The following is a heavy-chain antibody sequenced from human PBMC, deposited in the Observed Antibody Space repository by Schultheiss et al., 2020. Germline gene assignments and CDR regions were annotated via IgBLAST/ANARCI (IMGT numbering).Heavy chain of an antibody. Sequence: GGSLRLSCAASGFTFDDYAMHWVRQAPGKGLEWVSVIYSGGSTYYADSVKGRFTISRDNSKNTLYLQMNSLRAEDTAVYYCARALGSSSSWYYFDYWGQGTLVTVSS. CDR1: GFTFDDYA. V-gene: IGHV3-53*01. CDR3: ARALGSSSSWYYFDY. D-gene: IGHD6-13*01. CDR2: IYSGGST. J-gene: IGHJ4*02.